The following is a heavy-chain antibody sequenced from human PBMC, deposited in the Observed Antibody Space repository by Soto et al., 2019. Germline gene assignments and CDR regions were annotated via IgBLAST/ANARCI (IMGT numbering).Heavy chain of an antibody. V-gene: IGHV5-51*01. CDR3: ARQTTGWFGMDV. CDR2: IYPGDSDT. J-gene: IGHJ6*02. D-gene: IGHD6-19*01. CDR1: GYSFTSYW. Sequence: GESLKISCQGSGYSFTSYWIGWVRQMPGKGLEWMGIIYPGDSDTRYSPSFQGQVSISTDTSVNTAYLQWGSLKASDTAMYYCARQTTGWFGMDVWGQGTTVTVSS.